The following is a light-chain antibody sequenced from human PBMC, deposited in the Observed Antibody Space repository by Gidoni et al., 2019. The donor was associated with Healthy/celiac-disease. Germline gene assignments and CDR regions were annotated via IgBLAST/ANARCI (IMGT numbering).Light chain of an antibody. CDR2: DAS. CDR3: QQRSNWPQLT. V-gene: IGKV3-11*01. CDR1: PSVSSY. J-gene: IGKJ4*01. Sequence: DIVLTQSPATLSWSPGESATISCRASPSVSSYLAWYQQKPGQAPRLLIYDASNRATGIPARCSGSGAGTDFTLNTSSLEPEDFAGYYCQQRSNWPQLTFGGGTKVEIK.